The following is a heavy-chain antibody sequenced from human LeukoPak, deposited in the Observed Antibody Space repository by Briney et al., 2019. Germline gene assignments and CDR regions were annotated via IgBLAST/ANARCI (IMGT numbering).Heavy chain of an antibody. D-gene: IGHD3-3*01. V-gene: IGHV1-69*05. CDR2: IIPIFGTA. J-gene: IGHJ5*02. CDR1: GGTFSSYA. Sequence: SVKVSCKASGGTFSSYAISWVRQAPGQGLEWMGGIIPIFGTANYAQKFQGRVTITTDESTSTAYMELGSLRSEDTAVYYCARENRFVLRSLGVVIRFDPWGQGTLVTVSS. CDR3: ARENRFVLRSLGVVIRFDP.